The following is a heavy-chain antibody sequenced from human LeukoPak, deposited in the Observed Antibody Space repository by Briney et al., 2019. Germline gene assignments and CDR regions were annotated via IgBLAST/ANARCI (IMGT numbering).Heavy chain of an antibody. CDR1: GFTFSSYA. J-gene: IGHJ4*02. D-gene: IGHD6-19*01. CDR3: AKDMRVAVAGNAIDY. Sequence: GGSLRLSCAASGFTFSSYAMSWVHQAPGKGLEWVSGISWNSGSIGYADSVKGRFTISRDNAKNSLYLQMNSLRAEDTALYYCAKDMRVAVAGNAIDYWGRGTLVTVSS. V-gene: IGHV3-9*01. CDR2: ISWNSGSI.